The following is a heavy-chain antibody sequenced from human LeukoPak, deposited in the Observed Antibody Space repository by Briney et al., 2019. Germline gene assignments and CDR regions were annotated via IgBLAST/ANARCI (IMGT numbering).Heavy chain of an antibody. CDR2: IYHSGST. J-gene: IGHJ3*02. CDR1: GGSISSGGYY. CDR3: ARGPTRDASDI. D-gene: IGHD4-11*01. V-gene: IGHV4-30-2*01. Sequence: PSETLSLTCTVSGGSISSGGYYWSWIRQPPGKGLEWIGYIYHSGSTYYNPSLRSRVTISVDRSKNQFSLKLSSVTAADTAVYYCARGPTRDASDIWGQGTMVTVSS.